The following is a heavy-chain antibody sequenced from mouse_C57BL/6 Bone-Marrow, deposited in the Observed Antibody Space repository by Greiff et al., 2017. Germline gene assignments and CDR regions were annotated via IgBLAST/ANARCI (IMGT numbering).Heavy chain of an antibody. CDR3: ARFETTVVALYAMDY. Sequence: EVKVVESGPGLAKPSQTLSLTCSVTGYSITSDYWNWIRKFPGNKLEYMGYISYSGSTYYNPSLKSRISITRDTSKNQYYLQLNSVTTEDTATYYCARFETTVVALYAMDYWGQGTSVTVSS. V-gene: IGHV3-8*01. CDR2: ISYSGST. D-gene: IGHD1-1*01. J-gene: IGHJ4*01. CDR1: GYSITSDY.